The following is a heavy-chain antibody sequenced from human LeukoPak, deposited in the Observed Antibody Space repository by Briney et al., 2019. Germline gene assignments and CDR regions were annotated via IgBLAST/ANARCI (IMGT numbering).Heavy chain of an antibody. J-gene: IGHJ4*02. CDR2: IYTSGST. V-gene: IGHV4-61*02. D-gene: IGHD1-14*01. Sequence: SETLSLTCTVSGGSISSGSYYWSWIRQPAGKGLEWIGRIYTSGSTNYNPSLKSRVTISVDTSKNQFSLKLSSVTAADTAVCYCASTTLSPLTEIFDYWGQGTLVTVSS. CDR3: ASTTLSPLTEIFDY. CDR1: GGSISSGSYY.